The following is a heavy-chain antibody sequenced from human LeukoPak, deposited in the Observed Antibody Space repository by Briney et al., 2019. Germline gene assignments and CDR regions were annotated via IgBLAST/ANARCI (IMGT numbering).Heavy chain of an antibody. Sequence: PGGSLRLSCAASKFSFNGYAMSWVRQAPGKGLEWVSTISGNAGSRYYADSVKGRFTISRDNSKNTLELQMNSLRAEDTAIYYCAKDLAPYSSGSPFDYWGPGTLVTVSS. CDR3: AKDLAPYSSGSPFDY. D-gene: IGHD2-15*01. CDR2: ISGNAGSR. CDR1: KFSFNGYA. J-gene: IGHJ4*02. V-gene: IGHV3-23*01.